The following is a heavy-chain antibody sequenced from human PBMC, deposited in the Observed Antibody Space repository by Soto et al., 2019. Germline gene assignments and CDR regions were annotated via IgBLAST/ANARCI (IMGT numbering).Heavy chain of an antibody. CDR2: VYNSGST. Sequence: SETLSLTCTFSDGSISSNYWTWIRQPPGKGLELIGYVYNSGSTNYNPSLKSRVTISEDTSKSQLSLKVNSMTAADTAVYYCARYRREAVAGYTLDKWGKGILVTVSS. CDR1: DGSISSNY. J-gene: IGHJ4*02. CDR3: ARYRREAVAGYTLDK. V-gene: IGHV4-59*01. D-gene: IGHD6-13*01.